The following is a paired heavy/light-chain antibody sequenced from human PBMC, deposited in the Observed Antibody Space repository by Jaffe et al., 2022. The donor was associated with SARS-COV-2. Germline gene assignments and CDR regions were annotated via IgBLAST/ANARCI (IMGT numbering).Heavy chain of an antibody. CDR3: ASSPSSVGDYTFDY. V-gene: IGHV3-21*06. Sequence: EVQLVESGGGLVKPGGSLRLSCTASGFTLSTYSMNWVRQAPGKGLEWVSIISSGSTYINYADSVKGRFTISRDNAQNSLFLQMNSLRAEDTAVYYCASSPSSVGDYTFDYWGQGALVTVSS. J-gene: IGHJ4*02. D-gene: IGHD4-17*01. CDR2: ISSGSTYI. CDR1: GFTLSTYS.
Light chain of an antibody. Sequence: DIQMTQSPSSLSASVGDRVTLTCQASQDISNYLNWYQQKPGKAPKLLIYDVSNLDTGVPSRFSGSGSGTDFTFTISSLQPEDFATYYCQQYENFPPIFGGGTRVEIK. J-gene: IGKJ4*01. CDR1: QDISNY. CDR2: DVS. V-gene: IGKV1-33*01. CDR3: QQYENFPPI.